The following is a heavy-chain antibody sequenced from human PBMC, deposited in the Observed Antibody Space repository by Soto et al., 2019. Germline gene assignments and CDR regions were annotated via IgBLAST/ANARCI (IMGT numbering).Heavy chain of an antibody. D-gene: IGHD5-18*01. V-gene: IGHV1-46*01. Sequence: QVQMVQSGAEVKKPGASVKISCKASGYTFTNYYIHWVRQAPGQGLEWLGIVNPSGYTSTLVQKFQGSLSMTSDTSTSTVYMELGSLTSEDTAVYYCARDLHGAFTTMVYWGQGTLVTVSS. J-gene: IGHJ4*02. CDR1: GYTFTNYY. CDR3: ARDLHGAFTTMVY. CDR2: VNPSGYTS.